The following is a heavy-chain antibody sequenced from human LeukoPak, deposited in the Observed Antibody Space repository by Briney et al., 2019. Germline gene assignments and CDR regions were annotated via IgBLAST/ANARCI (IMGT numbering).Heavy chain of an antibody. Sequence: SETLSLTCTVSGGSINSYYWTWIRQPPGKGLEWLGYIYYTGNTYYNPSLKSRVTISVDTSKNQFSLKLSSVTAADTAVYYCARYCSGAYYFDYWGQGTLLTVSS. J-gene: IGHJ4*02. CDR2: IYYTGNT. V-gene: IGHV4-59*01. CDR3: ARYCSGAYYFDY. CDR1: GGSINSYY. D-gene: IGHD2-15*01.